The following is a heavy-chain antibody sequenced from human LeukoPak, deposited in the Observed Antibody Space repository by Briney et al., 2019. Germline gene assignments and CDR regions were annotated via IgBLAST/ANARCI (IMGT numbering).Heavy chain of an antibody. V-gene: IGHV4-39*07. CDR1: GDSVSNSTHS. D-gene: IGHD3-3*01. Sequence: SETLSLTCSVSGDSVSNSTHSWGWIRQAPGRGLEWIGHLHFGGSTSYSPSLKSRVIISADTSTNEVSLKLSSVTAADTATYYCARLKAGRRMTIFGVAQRVLDYWGQGALVTVSS. CDR3: ARLKAGRRMTIFGVAQRVLDY. J-gene: IGHJ4*02. CDR2: LHFGGST.